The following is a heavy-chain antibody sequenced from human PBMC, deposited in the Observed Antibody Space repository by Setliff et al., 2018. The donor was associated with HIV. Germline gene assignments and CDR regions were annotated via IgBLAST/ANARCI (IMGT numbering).Heavy chain of an antibody. Sequence: ASVKVSCKASGFTFTDFYFHWVQQAPGKGLEWVGRVDPEDNNPTYAEKFRDRVTISADTSTNTAYLELRSLRSEDTAVYYCETDDYYGSGTHWRGVPWGQGALVTVSS. D-gene: IGHD3-10*01. CDR2: VDPEDNNP. J-gene: IGHJ5*02. V-gene: IGHV1-69-2*01. CDR1: GFTFTDFY. CDR3: ETDDYYGSGTHWRGVP.